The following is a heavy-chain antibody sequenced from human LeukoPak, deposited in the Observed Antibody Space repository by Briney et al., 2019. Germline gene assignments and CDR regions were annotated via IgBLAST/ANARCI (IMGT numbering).Heavy chain of an antibody. CDR3: TTPSGY. CDR1: GFTFSSYA. J-gene: IGHJ4*02. CDR2: ISGSGGST. Sequence: GGSLRLSCAASGFTFSSYAMSWVRQAPGKGLEWVAAISGSGGSTYYADSVKGRFTISRDNAKNSLYLQMNSLRAEDTAVYYCTTPSGYRGQGTLVTVPS. D-gene: IGHD3-10*01. V-gene: IGHV3-23*01.